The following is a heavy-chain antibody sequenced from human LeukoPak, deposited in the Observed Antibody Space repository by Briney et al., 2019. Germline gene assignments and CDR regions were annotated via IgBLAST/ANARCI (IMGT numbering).Heavy chain of an antibody. Sequence: ASVKVSCKASGYTFTSYDINWVRQATGQGLEWMGWINPNSGGTNYAQKFQGRVTMTRDTSISTAYMELSRLRSDDTAVYYCARADTDYYDSSGYYYCYWGQGTLVTVSS. D-gene: IGHD3-22*01. CDR2: INPNSGGT. J-gene: IGHJ4*02. CDR1: GYTFTSYD. V-gene: IGHV1-2*02. CDR3: ARADTDYYDSSGYYYCY.